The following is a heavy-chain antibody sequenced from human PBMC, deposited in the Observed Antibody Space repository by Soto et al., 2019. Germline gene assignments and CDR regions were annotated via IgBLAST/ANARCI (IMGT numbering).Heavy chain of an antibody. CDR2: VYYSGSS. V-gene: IGHV4-31*03. J-gene: IGHJ5*02. D-gene: IGHD2-2*01. CDR3: AKLSCTSSTCYFPGWFDP. CDR1: GDSISGGASF. Sequence: SETLSLTCTVSGDSISGGASFWSWIRQPPGKGLEWIANVYYSGSSYYNPSLKSRLTISVDTTKNQFSLQLKSMTAADTAVYYCAKLSCTSSTCYFPGWFDPWGQGTLVTAPQ.